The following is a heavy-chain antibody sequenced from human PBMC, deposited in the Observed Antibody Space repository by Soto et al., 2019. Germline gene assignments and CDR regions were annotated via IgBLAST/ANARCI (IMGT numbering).Heavy chain of an antibody. D-gene: IGHD1-26*01. CDR1: GFTFSSYG. J-gene: IGHJ6*02. Sequence: GGSLRLSCAASGFTFSSYGMHWVRQAPGKGLEWVAVISYDGSNKYYADSVKGRFTISRDNSKNTLYLQMNSLRAEDTAVYYCAKDRLGATILVGYYGMDVWGQGTTVTVSS. V-gene: IGHV3-30*18. CDR3: AKDRLGATILVGYYGMDV. CDR2: ISYDGSNK.